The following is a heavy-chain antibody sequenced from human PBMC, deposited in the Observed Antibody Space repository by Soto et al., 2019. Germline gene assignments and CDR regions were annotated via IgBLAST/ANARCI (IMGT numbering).Heavy chain of an antibody. D-gene: IGHD5-12*01. Sequence: ASVKVSCKASGYTFTGYYMHWVRQAPGQGLEWMGWINPNSGGTNYAQKFQGWVTMTRDTSISTAYMELSRLGSDDTAVYYCARAVATESGDAFDIWGQGTMVTVSS. CDR1: GYTFTGYY. V-gene: IGHV1-2*04. J-gene: IGHJ3*02. CDR3: ARAVATESGDAFDI. CDR2: INPNSGGT.